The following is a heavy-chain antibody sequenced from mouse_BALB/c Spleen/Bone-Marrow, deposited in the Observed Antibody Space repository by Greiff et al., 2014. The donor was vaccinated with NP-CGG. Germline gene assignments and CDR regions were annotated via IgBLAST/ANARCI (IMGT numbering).Heavy chain of an antibody. Sequence: QVQLKESGAELVKPGASVKLSCKASGYTFTSYWMHWVEQRPGQGLEWIGEINPSNGRTNYNEKFKSKATLTVDKSSSTAYMQLSSLTSEDSAVYYCARGTFDYWGQGTTRTVSS. CDR2: INPSNGRT. CDR3: ARGTFDY. J-gene: IGHJ2*01. CDR1: GYTFTSYW. V-gene: IGHV1S81*02.